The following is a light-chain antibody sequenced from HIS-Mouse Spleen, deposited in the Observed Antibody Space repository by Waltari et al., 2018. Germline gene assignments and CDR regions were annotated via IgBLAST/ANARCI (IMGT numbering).Light chain of an antibody. V-gene: IGLV2-23*03. CDR3: CSYAGSSTFV. CDR1: SSDVGSYNL. J-gene: IGLJ2*01. CDR2: EGS. Sequence: QSALTQPASVSGSPGQSITISCTGTSSDVGSYNLVSWYQQHPGKAPQLMFYEGSNRPSGVSNRFSGSKSGNTASLTISGLQAEDEADYYCCSYAGSSTFVFGGGTKLTVL.